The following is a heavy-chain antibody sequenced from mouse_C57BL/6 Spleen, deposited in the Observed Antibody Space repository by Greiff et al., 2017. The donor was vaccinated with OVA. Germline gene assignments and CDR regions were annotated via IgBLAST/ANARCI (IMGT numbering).Heavy chain of an antibody. CDR2: IHPNSGST. CDR3: ASYSNYEGGAMDY. CDR1: GYTFTSYW. J-gene: IGHJ4*01. V-gene: IGHV1-64*01. D-gene: IGHD2-5*01. Sequence: QVQLQQPGAELVKPGASVKLSCKASGYTFTSYWMHWVKQRPGQGLEWIGMIHPNSGSTNYNEKFKSKATLTVDKSSSTAYMQLSSLTSEDSAVYYCASYSNYEGGAMDYWGQGTSVTVSS.